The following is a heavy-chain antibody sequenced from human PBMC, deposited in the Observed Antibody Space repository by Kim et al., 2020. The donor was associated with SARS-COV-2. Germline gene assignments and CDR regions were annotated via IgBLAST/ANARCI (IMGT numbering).Heavy chain of an antibody. CDR3: ARVNWDSSGHEGYYYYYGMDV. Sequence: SETLSLTCTVSGGSISSYYWSWIRQPPGKGLEWIGYIYYSGSTNYNPSLKSRVTISVDTSKNQFSLKLSSVTAADTAVYYCARVNWDSSGHEGYYYYYGMDVWGQGTTVTVSS. D-gene: IGHD3-22*01. CDR2: IYYSGST. V-gene: IGHV4-59*01. J-gene: IGHJ6*02. CDR1: GGSISSYY.